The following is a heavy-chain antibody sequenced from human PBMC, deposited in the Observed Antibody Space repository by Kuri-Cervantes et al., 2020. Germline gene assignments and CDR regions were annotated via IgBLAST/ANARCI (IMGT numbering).Heavy chain of an antibody. V-gene: IGHV3-11*01. D-gene: IGHD6-13*01. CDR2: ISSSGSTI. Sequence: GESLKISCAASGFTFSDYYMSWIRQAPGKGLEWVSYISSSGSTIYYADSVKGRFTISRDNSKNTLYLQMNSLRAEDTAVYYCARAPDWSSSSWFDSAAYYFDYWGQGTLVTVSS. CDR3: ARAPDWSSSSWFDSAAYYFDY. CDR1: GFTFSDYY. J-gene: IGHJ4*02.